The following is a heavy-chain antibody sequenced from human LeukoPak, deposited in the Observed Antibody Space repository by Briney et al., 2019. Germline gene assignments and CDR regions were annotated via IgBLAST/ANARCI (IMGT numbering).Heavy chain of an antibody. D-gene: IGHD6-19*01. CDR1: GFTFSSYA. J-gene: IGHJ4*02. V-gene: IGHV3-23*01. CDR3: ARDSSGWKPLDY. CDR2: ISGSGGNT. Sequence: PGGSLRLSCAASGFTFSSYAMSWVRQAPGKGLDWVSAISGSGGNTYYADSVKGRFTISRDNSKNTLYLQMNSLRAEDTAVYYCARDSSGWKPLDYWGQGTLVTVSS.